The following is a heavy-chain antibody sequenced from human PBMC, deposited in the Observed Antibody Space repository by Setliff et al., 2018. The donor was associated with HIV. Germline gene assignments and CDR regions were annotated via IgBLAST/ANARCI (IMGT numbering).Heavy chain of an antibody. CDR2: INAANGDA. J-gene: IGHJ5*01. V-gene: IGHV1-3*01. CDR3: ARTDYDSGKSVLDS. D-gene: IGHD3-10*01. Sequence: ASVKVSCKASGFTFSKSAIHWVRQAPGQRLEFMAWINAANGDAKYSQKFEGRVTITRDTSATIAYMELSSLTSEDTALYFCARTDYDSGKSVLDSWGQGTLVTVSS. CDR1: GFTFSKSA.